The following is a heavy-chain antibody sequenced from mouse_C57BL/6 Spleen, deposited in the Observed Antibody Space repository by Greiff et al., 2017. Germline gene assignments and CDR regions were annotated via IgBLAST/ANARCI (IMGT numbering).Heavy chain of an antibody. Sequence: VQLKQSGAELVKPGASVKLSCTASGFNIKDYYMHWVKQRTEQGLEWIGRIDPEDGETKYDPKFQGKATITADTSSNTAYLQLSSLTSEDTAVYYCARGFFAYWGQGTLVTVSA. J-gene: IGHJ3*01. CDR1: GFNIKDYY. CDR2: IDPEDGET. V-gene: IGHV14-2*01. D-gene: IGHD3-1*01. CDR3: ARGFFAY.